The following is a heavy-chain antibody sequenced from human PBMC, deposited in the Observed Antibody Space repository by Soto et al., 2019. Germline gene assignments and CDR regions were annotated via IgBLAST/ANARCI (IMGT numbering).Heavy chain of an antibody. D-gene: IGHD4-17*01. J-gene: IGHJ6*03. CDR2: INAGNGDT. Sequence: QVQLVQSGAEVEKPGASVKVSCKASGYTFSTYAIHWVRQAPGQRPEWMGWINAGNGDTKYSQKFQAKVTITRDTSASTAYMELSSLRSEDTAVYFCARGAYAHDDYTLYYYYRDVWGKGTTVTVSS. CDR1: GYTFSTYA. V-gene: IGHV1-3*01. CDR3: ARGAYAHDDYTLYYYYRDV.